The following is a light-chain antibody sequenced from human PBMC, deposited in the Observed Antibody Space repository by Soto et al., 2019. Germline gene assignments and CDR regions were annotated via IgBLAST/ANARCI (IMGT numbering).Light chain of an antibody. V-gene: IGLV2-14*01. CDR2: DVS. J-gene: IGLJ2*01. CDR3: SSYTSSSTVV. CDR1: SSDVGGYNY. Sequence: QSALTQPASVSGSPGQSITISCTGTSSDVGGYNYVSWYQQHPGKAPKLMMYDVSNRPSGVSNRFSGSKSGNTASLTISGLQAEDEADCYCSSYTSSSTVVFGGGTKVTVL.